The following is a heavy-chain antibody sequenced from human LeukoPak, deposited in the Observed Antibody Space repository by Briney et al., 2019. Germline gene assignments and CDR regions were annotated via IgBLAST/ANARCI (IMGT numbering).Heavy chain of an antibody. Sequence: ASVKVSCKASGYTFTGYYMHWVRQAPGQGLEWMGWINPNSGGTNYAQKFQGRVTMTRDTSTSTAYMELSRLRSDDTAVYYCARDPSDYYYYYGMDVWGQGTTVTVSS. CDR3: ARDPSDYYYYYGMDV. J-gene: IGHJ6*02. CDR2: INPNSGGT. CDR1: GYTFTGYY. V-gene: IGHV1-2*02.